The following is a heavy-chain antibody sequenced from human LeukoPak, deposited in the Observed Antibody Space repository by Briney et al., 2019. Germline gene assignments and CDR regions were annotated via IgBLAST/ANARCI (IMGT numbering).Heavy chain of an antibody. CDR3: ARASIQGAPSCSGGGCSYRYFDL. J-gene: IGHJ2*01. V-gene: IGHV3-9*01. CDR2: ITWNSGNF. D-gene: IGHD2-15*01. CDR1: GFNFDDYA. Sequence: QAGGSLRLSCAASGFNFDDYAMHWVRQAPGKGLEWVSGITWNSGNFGYADSMTGRLTISRDNAKNSLYLEMRGLSADDTAFYFCARASIQGAPSCSGGGCSYRYFDLWGRGTLVTVSS.